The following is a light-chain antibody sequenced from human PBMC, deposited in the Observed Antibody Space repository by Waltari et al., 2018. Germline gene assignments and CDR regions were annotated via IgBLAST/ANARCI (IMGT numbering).Light chain of an antibody. Sequence: DIQMTQSPSTLSASVGDSVTITCRASQSISSWLAWYQQKPGKAPKLLIYDVSSLESGVPSRFSGSGSGTEFTLTISSLQPDDFATYYCHQYNSYPWTFGQWTKVEIK. CDR1: QSISSW. J-gene: IGKJ1*01. CDR3: HQYNSYPWT. CDR2: DVS. V-gene: IGKV1-5*01.